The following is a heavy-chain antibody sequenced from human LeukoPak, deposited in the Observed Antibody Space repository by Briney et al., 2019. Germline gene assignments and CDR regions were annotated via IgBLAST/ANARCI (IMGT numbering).Heavy chain of an antibody. V-gene: IGHV3-21*01. CDR1: GFTFSSYS. J-gene: IGHJ4*02. Sequence: GGSLRLSCAASGFTFSSYSMNWVRQAPGKGLEWVSSISSSSSYIYYADSVKGRFTISRDNSKNTLYLQMNSLRAEDTAVYYCAKDRLISYYDFWSGYHDYWGQGTLVTVSS. CDR2: ISSSSSYI. D-gene: IGHD3-3*01. CDR3: AKDRLISYYDFWSGYHDY.